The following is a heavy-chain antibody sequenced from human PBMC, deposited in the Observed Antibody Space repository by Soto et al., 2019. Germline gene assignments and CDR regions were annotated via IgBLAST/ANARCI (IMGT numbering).Heavy chain of an antibody. V-gene: IGHV3-53*02. CDR3: STSSRNEYHFAMDA. D-gene: IGHD6-6*01. CDR1: GLSVSSSD. Sequence: VHLVETGGGLIQPGGSLRLSCAASGLSVSSSDMSWVRQAPGKGPERVSVVYSVGSTHDADSVKGRFTIPRDNSKNTVHLQMNSLRVDDTAVYFCSTSSRNEYHFAMDAWGQGTTVIVSS. CDR2: VYSVGST. J-gene: IGHJ6*02.